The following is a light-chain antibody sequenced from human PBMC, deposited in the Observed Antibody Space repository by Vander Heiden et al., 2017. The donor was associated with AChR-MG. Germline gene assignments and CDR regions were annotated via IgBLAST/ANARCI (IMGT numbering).Light chain of an antibody. J-gene: IGKJ4*01. V-gene: IGKV1-5*03. CDR2: MAS. CDR3: QQHDSTPIA. Sequence: DIQMTQFPSSLSASVGDRVTISCRASQSIGDWLAWYQQKPGKAPKLLIYMASSLQSGVPSRFSGGGAGTEFTLTISRRQPEDFATYYCQQHDSTPIAFGGGTKVEIK. CDR1: QSIGDW.